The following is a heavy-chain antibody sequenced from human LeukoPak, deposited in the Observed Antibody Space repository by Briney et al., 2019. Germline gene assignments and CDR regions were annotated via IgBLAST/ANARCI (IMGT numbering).Heavy chain of an antibody. J-gene: IGHJ4*02. Sequence: PGRSLRLSCAASGFTFDDYAMHWVRQAPGKGLEWVSGISWNSGSIGYADSVKGRLTISRDNAKNSLYLQMNSLRAEDTALYYCAKDPGSGYYYFDYWGQGTLVTVSS. CDR2: ISWNSGSI. CDR3: AKDPGSGYYYFDY. D-gene: IGHD3-22*01. V-gene: IGHV3-9*01. CDR1: GFTFDDYA.